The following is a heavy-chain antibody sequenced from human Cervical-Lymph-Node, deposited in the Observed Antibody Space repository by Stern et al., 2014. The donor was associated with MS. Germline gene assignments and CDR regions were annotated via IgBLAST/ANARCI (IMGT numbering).Heavy chain of an antibody. D-gene: IGHD6-13*01. CDR1: GETFSSDA. J-gene: IGHJ4*02. CDR3: ARGGSSWYSDF. Sequence: VQLEESGAEVKKPGSSVKVSCKSSGETFSSDAISWARQAPGQGLAWMGGIIPRAEMTNYTQKFQGRVTITADEATRTAYMDLSGLRSDDTAVYYCARGGSSWYSDFWGQGTLVTVSS. CDR2: IIPRAEMT. V-gene: IGHV1-69*01.